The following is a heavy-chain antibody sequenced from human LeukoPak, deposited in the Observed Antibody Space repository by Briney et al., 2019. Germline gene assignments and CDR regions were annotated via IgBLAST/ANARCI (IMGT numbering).Heavy chain of an antibody. V-gene: IGHV4-38-2*01. J-gene: IGHJ4*01. Sequence: SGTLSLTCAVSGYSLSSGYYWDWIRQPPGKGLEWIVSIYHSGSTYYNPSLKGRITISVDTSKNQFSLKLSSVTAADTAVYYCASTTDSGPTLKGRRPFDYWGQGTLVTVSS. CDR1: GYSLSSGYY. CDR3: ASTTDSGPTLKGRRPFDY. D-gene: IGHD5-12*01. CDR2: IYHSGST.